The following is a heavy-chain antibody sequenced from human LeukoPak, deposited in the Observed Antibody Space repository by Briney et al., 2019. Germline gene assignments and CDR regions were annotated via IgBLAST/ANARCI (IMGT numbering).Heavy chain of an antibody. CDR3: AKVRGDYGDHSFDY. D-gene: IGHD4-17*01. CDR1: GFTFDDYA. Sequence: GGSLRLSCAASGFTFDDYAMHWVRQAPGKGLEWVSGISWNSGSIGYADSVKGRFTSSRDNAKNSLYLQMNSQRAEDTALYYCAKVRGDYGDHSFDYWGQGTLVTVSS. J-gene: IGHJ4*02. CDR2: ISWNSGSI. V-gene: IGHV3-9*01.